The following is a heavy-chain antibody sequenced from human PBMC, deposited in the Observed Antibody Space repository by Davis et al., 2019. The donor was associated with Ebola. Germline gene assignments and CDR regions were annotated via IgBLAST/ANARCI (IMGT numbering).Heavy chain of an antibody. V-gene: IGHV3-23*01. CDR1: GFIFSDYA. D-gene: IGHD6-6*01. J-gene: IGHJ4*02. Sequence: GGSLRLSCAAYGFIFSDYAMTWVRQAPGRGPEWVSVISGSGFLTYYAHSVKGRFTITRDNARNSLYLQMNSLRVEDTAIYYCTKDSSVGFDYFDYWGQGTLVSVSS. CDR3: TKDSSVGFDYFDY. CDR2: ISGSGFLT.